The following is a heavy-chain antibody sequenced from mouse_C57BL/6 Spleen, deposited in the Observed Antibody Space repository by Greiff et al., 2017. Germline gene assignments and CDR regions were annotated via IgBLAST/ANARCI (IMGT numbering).Heavy chain of an antibody. V-gene: IGHV1-69*01. CDR1: GYTFTSYW. CDR2: IDPSDSYT. D-gene: IGHD4-1*01. Sequence: VQLQQSGAELVMPGASVKLSCKASGYTFTSYWMHWVKQRPGQGLEWIGEIDPSDSYTNYNQQFKGKSTLTVDKSSSTAYMQLSSLTSEDSAVYYCARGELGRGMAMDYWGQGTSVTVSS. CDR3: ARGELGRGMAMDY. J-gene: IGHJ4*01.